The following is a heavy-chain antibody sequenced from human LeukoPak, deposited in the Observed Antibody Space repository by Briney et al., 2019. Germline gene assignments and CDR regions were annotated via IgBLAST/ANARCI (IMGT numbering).Heavy chain of an antibody. V-gene: IGHV3-23*01. CDR3: VRAAPQNCYPSSCSLFDK. J-gene: IGHJ4*02. Sequence: GGSLRLSCAGSGFTFNNYATSWVRRAPRKGLEWVSTIMIGGDGKHYADSVKGRFTISRDRSESTLFLQMDDLRADDTAVYYCVRAAPQNCYPSSCSLFDKWGQGTLVTVSS. CDR2: IMIGGDGK. D-gene: IGHD2-2*01. CDR1: GFTFNNYA.